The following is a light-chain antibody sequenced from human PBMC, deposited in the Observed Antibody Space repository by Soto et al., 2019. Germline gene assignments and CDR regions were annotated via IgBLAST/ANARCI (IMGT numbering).Light chain of an antibody. J-gene: IGLJ1*01. CDR2: EVS. CDR1: SNDVGGYNY. CDR3: SSYEATNNYV. V-gene: IGLV2-8*01. Sequence: QSALTQPPSASGSPGQSVAISCTGTSNDVGGYNYVSWYQQHPGKAPKLIIYEVSKRPSDIPDRFSGSKSGNTASLAVSGLQAEDEADYYCSSYEATNNYVFGTGTKVTLL.